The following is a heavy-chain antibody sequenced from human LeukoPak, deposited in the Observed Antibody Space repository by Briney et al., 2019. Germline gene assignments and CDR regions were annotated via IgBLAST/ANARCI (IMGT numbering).Heavy chain of an antibody. CDR2: IIPILGIA. CDR3: ARDPGTAGTPLNWFDP. J-gene: IGHJ5*02. CDR1: GGTFSSYA. Sequence: SVKVSCKASGGTFSSYAIIWVRQAPGQGLEWMGRIIPILGIANYAQKFQGRVTITADKSTSTAYMELSSLRSEDTAVYYCARDPGTAGTPLNWFDPWGQGTLVTVSS. D-gene: IGHD2-15*01. V-gene: IGHV1-69*04.